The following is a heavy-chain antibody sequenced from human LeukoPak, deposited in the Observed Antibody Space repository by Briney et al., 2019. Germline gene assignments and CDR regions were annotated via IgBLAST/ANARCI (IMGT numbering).Heavy chain of an antibody. CDR1: GFTFSSYG. D-gene: IGHD6-13*01. J-gene: IGHJ4*02. CDR2: ISYDGSNK. Sequence: GGSLRLSCAASGFTFSSYGMHWVRQAPGKGLEWVAVISYDGSNKYYADSVKGRFTISRDSSKNTLYLQMNSLRAEDTAVYYCAKADYSSSWYQTGWGGYFDYWGQGTLVTVSS. V-gene: IGHV3-30*18. CDR3: AKADYSSSWYQTGWGGYFDY.